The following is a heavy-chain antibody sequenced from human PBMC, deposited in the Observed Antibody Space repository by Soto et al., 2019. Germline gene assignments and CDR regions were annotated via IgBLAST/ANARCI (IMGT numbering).Heavy chain of an antibody. CDR1: GYTFTGYY. D-gene: IGHD3-3*01. J-gene: IGHJ5*02. CDR3: ARELGYDFWSGYYRTRNKNWFEP. V-gene: IGHV1-2*02. Sequence: ASVKVSCKASGYTFTGYYMHWVRQAPGQGLEWMGWINPNSGGTNYAQKFQGRVTMTRDTSISTAYMELSRLRSDDTAVYYCARELGYDFWSGYYRTRNKNWFEPWGQGNLVTVSS. CDR2: INPNSGGT.